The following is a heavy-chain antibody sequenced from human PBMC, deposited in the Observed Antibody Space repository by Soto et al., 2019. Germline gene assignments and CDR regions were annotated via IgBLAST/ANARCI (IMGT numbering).Heavy chain of an antibody. CDR1: GFTFSIYA. V-gene: IGHV3-23*01. D-gene: IGHD6-13*01. CDR2: ISGTGIST. CDR3: ARDILIAAAGTAHNWFDP. J-gene: IGHJ5*02. Sequence: GGSLRLSCAASGFTFSIYAMIWVRQAPGKGLEWVSAISGTGISTYYADSVKGRFTISRDNSKNTLYMQMNGLRAEDTAVYYCARDILIAAAGTAHNWFDPWGQGTLVTVSS.